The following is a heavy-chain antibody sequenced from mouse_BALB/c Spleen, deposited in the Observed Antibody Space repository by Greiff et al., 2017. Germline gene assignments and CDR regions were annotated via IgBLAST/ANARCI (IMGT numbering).Heavy chain of an antibody. CDR2: IYPGDGDT. CDR3: ARAGYPYYYAMDY. Sequence: LQESGPELVKPGASVKISCKASGYAFSSSWMNWVKQRPGQGLEWIGRIYPGDGDTNYNGKFKGKATLTADKSSSTAYMQLSSLTSVDSAVYFCARAGYPYYYAMDYWGQGTSVTVSS. J-gene: IGHJ4*01. CDR1: GYAFSSSW. V-gene: IGHV1-82*01.